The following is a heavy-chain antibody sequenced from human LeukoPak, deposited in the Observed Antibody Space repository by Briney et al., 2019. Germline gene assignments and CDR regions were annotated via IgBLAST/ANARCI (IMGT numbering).Heavy chain of an antibody. CDR1: GYTXTSYG. J-gene: IGHJ1*01. V-gene: IGHV1-18*01. CDR3: AKSSGSYYDPEYFQH. Sequence: ASVKVSCKASGYTXTSYGISWVRQAPGQGLEWLGWISAYNGNTNYAQKLQGRVTMTTDRSTSTAYMELRSLRSDDTALYYCAKSSGSYYDPEYFQHWGQGTLVTVSS. CDR2: ISAYNGNT. D-gene: IGHD1-26*01.